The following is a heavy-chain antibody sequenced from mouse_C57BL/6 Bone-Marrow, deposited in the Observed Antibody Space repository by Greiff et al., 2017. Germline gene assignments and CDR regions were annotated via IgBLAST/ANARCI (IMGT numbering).Heavy chain of an antibody. D-gene: IGHD1-1*01. V-gene: IGHV14-3*01. Sequence: VQLQHSVAELVRPGASVKLSCTASGFNIKNTYMHWVKQRPEQGLEWIGRIDPANGNTKYAPKFQGKATITADTSSNTAYLQLISLTSDHTAIYYGALYYGSSHYAMDYCGQGTSVTVSS. CDR3: ALYYGSSHYAMDY. J-gene: IGHJ4*01. CDR1: GFNIKNTY. CDR2: IDPANGNT.